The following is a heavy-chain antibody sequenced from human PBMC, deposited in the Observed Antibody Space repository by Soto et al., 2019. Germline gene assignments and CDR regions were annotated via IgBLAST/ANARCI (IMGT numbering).Heavy chain of an antibody. Sequence: QVQLVQSGAEVKKPEASVKVSCKASAYTFTSYDINWVRQATGQGLEWMGWMNPNSGNTGYAQKFQGRVTMTRNTSISTAYMELSSLRSEDTAVYYCARGKGPIAVAGWYAFDIWGQGTMVTVSS. D-gene: IGHD6-19*01. CDR1: AYTFTSYD. CDR2: MNPNSGNT. CDR3: ARGKGPIAVAGWYAFDI. V-gene: IGHV1-8*01. J-gene: IGHJ3*02.